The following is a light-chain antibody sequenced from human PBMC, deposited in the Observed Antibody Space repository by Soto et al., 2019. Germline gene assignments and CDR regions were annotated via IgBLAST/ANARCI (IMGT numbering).Light chain of an antibody. V-gene: IGKV3-20*01. CDR2: GAS. CDR3: QQYGSSQGFT. CDR1: QSVSSSY. Sequence: EIVLTQSPGTLSLSPGERATLSCRASQSVSSSYLAWYQQKPGQAPRLLIYGASSRATGIPDRFSGSGSGTDFTLTISRLEPEDFAVYYCQQYGSSQGFTFGPGTKVDIE. J-gene: IGKJ3*01.